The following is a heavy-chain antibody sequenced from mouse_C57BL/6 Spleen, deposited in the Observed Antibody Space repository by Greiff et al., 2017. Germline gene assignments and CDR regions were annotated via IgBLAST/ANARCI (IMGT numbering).Heavy chain of an antibody. CDR2: INPSTGGT. V-gene: IGHV1-42*01. Sequence: EVKLQEPGPELVKPGASVKISCKASGYSFTGYYMSWVKQSPEKSLEWIGEINPSTGGTTYNQKFKAKATLTVDKSSSTAYMQLKSLTSEDSAVYYCARWDYYGSSYAMDYWGQGTSVTVSS. J-gene: IGHJ4*01. D-gene: IGHD1-1*01. CDR3: ARWDYYGSSYAMDY. CDR1: GYSFTGYY.